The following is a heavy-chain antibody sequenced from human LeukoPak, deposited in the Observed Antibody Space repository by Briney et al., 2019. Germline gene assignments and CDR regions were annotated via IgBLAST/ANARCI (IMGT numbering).Heavy chain of an antibody. Sequence: SETLSLTCTVSGGSISSGSYYWSWIRQPAGKGLEWIGRIYTSGSTNYNPSLKSRVTISVDTSKNQFSLKLSSVTAADTAVYYCARGLSTRGSFDYWGQGTLVTVSS. CDR1: GGSISSGSYY. D-gene: IGHD3-16*01. CDR3: ARGLSTRGSFDY. J-gene: IGHJ4*02. CDR2: IYTSGST. V-gene: IGHV4-61*02.